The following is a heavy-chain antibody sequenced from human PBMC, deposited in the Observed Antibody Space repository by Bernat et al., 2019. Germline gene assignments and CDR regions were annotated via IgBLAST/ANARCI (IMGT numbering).Heavy chain of an antibody. CDR3: ARDAGYTYYYGRDV. CDR1: GFTFSSYG. J-gene: IGHJ6*02. Sequence: QVQLVESGGGVVQPGRSLRLSCAASGFTFSSYGMHWVRQAPGKGLEWVAVIWYDGSNKYYADSVKGRFSISRDNSKNTLYLQMNSLRAEDTAVYYCARDAGYTYYYGRDVWGQGTTVTVSS. D-gene: IGHD1-1*01. CDR2: IWYDGSNK. V-gene: IGHV3-33*01.